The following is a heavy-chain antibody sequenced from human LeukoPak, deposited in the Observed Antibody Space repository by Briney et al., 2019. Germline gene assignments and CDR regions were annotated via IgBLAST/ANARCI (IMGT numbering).Heavy chain of an antibody. Sequence: GESLKISCKGSGYIFITHWIGWVRQMPGKGLEWMGIIYPGSSETTYSPSFQGQVTISADKSISTAYLQWSSLKALDTAMYYCARHRYGSGTQPVDYWGQGTLVTVSS. CDR3: ARHRYGSGTQPVDY. J-gene: IGHJ4*02. CDR1: GYIFITHW. V-gene: IGHV5-51*01. D-gene: IGHD3-10*01. CDR2: IYPGSSET.